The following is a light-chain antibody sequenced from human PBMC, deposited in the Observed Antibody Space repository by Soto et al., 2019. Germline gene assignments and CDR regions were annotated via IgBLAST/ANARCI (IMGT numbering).Light chain of an antibody. CDR3: SSYTSSSIVV. J-gene: IGLJ2*01. V-gene: IGLV2-14*01. Sequence: QSALTQPASVSGSPGQSITISCTGTSSDVGGYNYVSWYQQHPGKAPKLMLYEVSNRPSGVSNRFSGSKSGNTASLTISGLQAEDAADYYCSSYTSSSIVVFGGGTKVTVL. CDR1: SSDVGGYNY. CDR2: EVS.